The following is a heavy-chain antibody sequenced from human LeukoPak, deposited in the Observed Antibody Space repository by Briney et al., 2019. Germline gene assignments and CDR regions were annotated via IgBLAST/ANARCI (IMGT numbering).Heavy chain of an antibody. CDR2: VYQVGNT. V-gene: IGHV4-30-2*01. CDR3: ARGGGDYSVYFET. J-gene: IGHJ4*02. CDR1: GGSVSNGSLS. D-gene: IGHD2-21*02. Sequence: PSETLSLTCAVSGGSVSNGSLSWSWIRQPPGRGPEWIGFVYQVGNTYYNPSLESRVTISLDESMNRFSLTLTSVTAADTAVYFCARGGGDYSVYFETWGRGALVTVSS.